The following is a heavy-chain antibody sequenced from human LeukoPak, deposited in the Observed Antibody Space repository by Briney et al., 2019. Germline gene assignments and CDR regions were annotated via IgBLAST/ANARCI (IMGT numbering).Heavy chain of an antibody. CDR1: GFTFSNYW. CDR2: IDQDGSDK. CDR3: ARGPTMSYYDSSGYYGIDY. D-gene: IGHD3-22*01. J-gene: IGHJ4*02. V-gene: IGHV3-7*01. Sequence: GGSLRLSCAASGFTFSNYWMSWVRQAPGKGLECVTNIDQDGSDKYYVDSVRGRFTISRDSATNSLYPQMNSLRAEDTAVYYCARGPTMSYYDSSGYYGIDYWGQGTLVTVSS.